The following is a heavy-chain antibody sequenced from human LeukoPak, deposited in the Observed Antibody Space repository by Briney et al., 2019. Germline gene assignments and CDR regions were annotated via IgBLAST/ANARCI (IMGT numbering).Heavy chain of an antibody. CDR1: GFTFSSYG. CDR3: AKAGDSSSWSDYFDY. Sequence: GGSLRLSCAASGFTFSSYGMHWVRQAPGKGLEWVAVISYDGSNKYYADSVKGRFTISRDNSKNTLYLQMNSLRAEDTAVYYCAKAGDSSSWSDYFDYWGQGTLVTVSS. D-gene: IGHD6-13*01. CDR2: ISYDGSNK. V-gene: IGHV3-30*18. J-gene: IGHJ4*02.